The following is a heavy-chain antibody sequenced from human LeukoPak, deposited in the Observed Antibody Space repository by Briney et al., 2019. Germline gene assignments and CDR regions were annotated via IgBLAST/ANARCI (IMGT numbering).Heavy chain of an antibody. J-gene: IGHJ6*04. CDR3: AKDAPPCSGGSCYSGYYFYGMDV. CDR1: GLTFSSYG. CDR2: TSYDGSNK. D-gene: IGHD2-15*01. V-gene: IGHV3-30*18. Sequence: GGSLRLSCAVSGLTFSSYGMHWVRQAPGKGLEWVAVTSYDGSNKYYADSVKGRFTISRDNSKNTLYLQMNSLRAEDTAVFYCAKDAPPCSGGSCYSGYYFYGMDVWGKGTTVTVSS.